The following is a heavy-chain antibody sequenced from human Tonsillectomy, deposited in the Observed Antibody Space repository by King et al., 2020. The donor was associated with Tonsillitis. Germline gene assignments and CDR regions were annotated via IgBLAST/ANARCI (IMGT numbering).Heavy chain of an antibody. Sequence: TLKESGPTLVKPSQTLTLTCSFSGFSLSTTLVGVAWIRQPPGKALEWLALIYWDDDKRYSPSLKTRLTLTKDTPKNQVVLTMTNMDPVDTATYYCANARGGGNSPLFDYWGQGTLVTVSS. V-gene: IGHV2-5*02. CDR1: GFSLSTTLVG. CDR2: IYWDDDK. J-gene: IGHJ4*02. CDR3: ANARGGGNSPLFDY. D-gene: IGHD4-23*01.